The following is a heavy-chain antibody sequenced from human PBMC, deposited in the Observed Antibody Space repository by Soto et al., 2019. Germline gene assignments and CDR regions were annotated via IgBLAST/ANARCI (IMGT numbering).Heavy chain of an antibody. CDR2: ISYDGRNT. D-gene: IGHD5-18*01. Sequence: GGSLRLSCAASGFTFSRYGMHWVRQAPGKGLQWVSLISYDGRNTYYADSVKGRFTISRDNSKNTLYLQMNNLRSEDTAVYYCAKGLDTALVVRGYFYGMDVWGQGITVTVSS. CDR3: AKGLDTALVVRGYFYGMDV. V-gene: IGHV3-30*18. CDR1: GFTFSRYG. J-gene: IGHJ6*02.